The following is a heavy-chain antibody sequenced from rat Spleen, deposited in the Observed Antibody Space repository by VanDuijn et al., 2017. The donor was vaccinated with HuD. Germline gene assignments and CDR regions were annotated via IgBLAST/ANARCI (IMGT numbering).Heavy chain of an antibody. CDR2: ISSGGST. J-gene: IGHJ2*01. D-gene: IGHD4-3*01. V-gene: IGHV2S12*01. CDR3: ARSGRD. CDR1: ELSLPSNS. Sequence: QVQLKESGPGLVQPSQTLSLTCTVSELSLPSNSVSWIRQPPGKGLEWIAAISSGGSTYYNSALKSRLSISRDTSKSQVFLKMNSLQTEDTAMYFCARSGRDWGQGVMVTVSS.